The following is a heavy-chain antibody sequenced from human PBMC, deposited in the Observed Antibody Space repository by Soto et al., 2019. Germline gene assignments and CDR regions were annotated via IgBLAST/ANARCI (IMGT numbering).Heavy chain of an antibody. CDR3: VRDTQVLRYLGGVSPYYYGMDV. CDR1: GFTFSSYA. J-gene: IGHJ6*02. V-gene: IGHV3-23*01. D-gene: IGHD3-3*01. CDR2: ISGSGDNT. Sequence: GSLRLSCAASGFTFSSYAMSWVRQAPGKGLEWVSSISGSGDNTYYVDSVKGRFIISRENSMNTVYVQMNSLRAEDTAVYYCVRDTQVLRYLGGVSPYYYGMDVWGQGTTVTV.